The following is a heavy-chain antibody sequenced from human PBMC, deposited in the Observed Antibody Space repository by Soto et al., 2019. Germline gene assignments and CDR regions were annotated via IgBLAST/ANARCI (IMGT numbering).Heavy chain of an antibody. CDR2: IYHSGSI. CDR3: AKEGSGWSYLDH. J-gene: IGHJ4*02. V-gene: IGHV4-4*02. CDR1: SGSISSTNW. D-gene: IGHD6-19*01. Sequence: QVQLQESGPGLVKPSGTLSLSCVVSSGSISSTNWWSWVRQPPGRGLEWIGAIYHSGSINYNPSLRSRATISVDKSKNQFSLNLISVTAADTAVYFCAKEGSGWSYLDHWGQGILVTVSS.